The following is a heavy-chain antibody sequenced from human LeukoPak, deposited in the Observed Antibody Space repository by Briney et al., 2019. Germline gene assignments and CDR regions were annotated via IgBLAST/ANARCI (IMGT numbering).Heavy chain of an antibody. V-gene: IGHV3-23*01. CDR2: ISGSGGST. J-gene: IGHJ4*02. Sequence: GGSLRLSCAASGFTFSSYAMSWVRQAPGKGLEWVSAISGSGGSTYYADSVKGRFTISRDNSKNTLYLQMNSLRAEDTAVYYCAKGGPRVYDSSGYYPVDWGQGTLVTVSS. CDR3: AKGGPRVYDSSGYYPVD. CDR1: GFTFSSYA. D-gene: IGHD3-22*01.